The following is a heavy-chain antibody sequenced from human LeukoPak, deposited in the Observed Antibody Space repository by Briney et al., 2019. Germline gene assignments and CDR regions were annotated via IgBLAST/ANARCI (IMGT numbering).Heavy chain of an antibody. V-gene: IGHV1-46*01. CDR2: INPSGGSA. D-gene: IGHD5-24*01. CDR3: ARDRYRWLQGRSAFDI. CDR1: GYTFTTYY. Sequence: ASVKVSCKASGYTFTTYYMHWVRQAPGQGLEWMGIINPSGGSATYAQRFQGRVTMTRDMSTSTIYMDLSSLRSEDTAVYYCARDRYRWLQGRSAFDIWGQGTMVTVSS. J-gene: IGHJ3*02.